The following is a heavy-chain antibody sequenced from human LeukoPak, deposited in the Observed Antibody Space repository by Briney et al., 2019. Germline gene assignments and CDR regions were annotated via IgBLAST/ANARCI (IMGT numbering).Heavy chain of an antibody. J-gene: IGHJ3*02. Sequence: TGGSLRLSCAASGFTFSDYYMSWIRQAPGKGLEWVSYISSSGSTIYYADSVKGRFTISRDNAKNSLYLQMNSLRAEDTAVYYCAVLRYFDLDAFDIWGQGTMVTVSS. D-gene: IGHD3-9*01. V-gene: IGHV3-11*01. CDR1: GFTFSDYY. CDR2: ISSSGSTI. CDR3: AVLRYFDLDAFDI.